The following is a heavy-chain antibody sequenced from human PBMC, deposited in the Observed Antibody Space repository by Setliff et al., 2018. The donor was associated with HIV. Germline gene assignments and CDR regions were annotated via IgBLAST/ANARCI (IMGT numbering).Heavy chain of an antibody. J-gene: IGHJ4*02. D-gene: IGHD3-10*01. V-gene: IGHV4-4*02. CDR3: ARSLDSDFLYYFDY. CDR1: GGLISSSNW. Sequence: PSETLSLTCAVSGGLISSSNWWSWVRQPPGRGLEWIGEMYPSGSTSYNSSLKSRVTISVDTSKNQFSLKMTSVTAADTAVYYCARSLDSDFLYYFDYWGQGTLVTVSS. CDR2: MYPSGST.